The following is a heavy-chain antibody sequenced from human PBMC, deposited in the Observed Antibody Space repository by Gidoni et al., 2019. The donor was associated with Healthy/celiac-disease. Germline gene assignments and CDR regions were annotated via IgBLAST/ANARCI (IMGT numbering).Heavy chain of an antibody. D-gene: IGHD3-16*01. V-gene: IGHV3-23*01. CDR2: SRGSGGST. CDR3: AKLGLGY. J-gene: IGHJ4*02. Sequence: EVQLLESGGGLVQPGGSLRLSCAASGFTFSSYSMSWVRTAPGKGLGWVSASRGSGGSTYYADSVKGRFTISRDNSKNTLYLQMNSLRAEDTAVYYCAKLGLGYWGQGTLVTVSS. CDR1: GFTFSSYS.